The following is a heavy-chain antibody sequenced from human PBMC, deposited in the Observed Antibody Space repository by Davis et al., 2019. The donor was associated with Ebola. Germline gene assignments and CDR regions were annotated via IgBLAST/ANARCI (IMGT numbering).Heavy chain of an antibody. D-gene: IGHD3-3*01. V-gene: IGHV3-21*04. CDR3: ARDNYDFWSGYYTANYYYYYGMDV. J-gene: IGHJ6*02. CDR2: IYSSGTT. Sequence: GGSLRLSCAASGFTFSSYSMNWVRQAPGKGLEWVSVIYSSGTTYYADSVKGRFTISRDNAKNSLYLQMNSLRAEDTAVYYCARDNYDFWSGYYTANYYYYYGMDVWGQGTTVTVSS. CDR1: GFTFSSYS.